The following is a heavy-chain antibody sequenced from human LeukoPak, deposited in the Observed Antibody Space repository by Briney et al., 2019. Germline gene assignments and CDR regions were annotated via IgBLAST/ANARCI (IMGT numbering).Heavy chain of an antibody. CDR3: ARGVGSSWFDP. J-gene: IGHJ5*02. CDR1: GYTFSRNN. D-gene: IGHD6-13*01. Sequence: ASVKVSCKASGYTFSRNNIYWVRQAPGQGLEWMGWVNPNSGGAIYAQNFQGRVTLTRDTSISTAYMEVNRLKSDDTAVCYCARGVGSSWFDPWGQGTLVTVPS. V-gene: IGHV1-2*02. CDR2: VNPNSGGA.